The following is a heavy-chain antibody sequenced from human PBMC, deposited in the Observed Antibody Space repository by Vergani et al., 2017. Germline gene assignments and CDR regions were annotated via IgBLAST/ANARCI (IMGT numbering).Heavy chain of an antibody. D-gene: IGHD2-2*01. J-gene: IGHJ4*02. CDR3: ARFVGYCSSTSCIGFFDY. V-gene: IGHV4-39*01. CDR1: GRSISSSSYY. CDR2: IYYSGST. Sequence: QLQLQESGPGLVKPSETLSLTCTVSGRSISSSSYYWGWIRQPPGKGLEWIGSIYYSGSTYYNPSLKSRVTISVDTSKNQFSLKLSSVTAADTAVYYCARFVGYCSSTSCIGFFDYWGQGTLVTVSS.